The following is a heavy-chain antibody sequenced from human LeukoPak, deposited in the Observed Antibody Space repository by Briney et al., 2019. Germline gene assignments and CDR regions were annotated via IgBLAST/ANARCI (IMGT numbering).Heavy chain of an antibody. CDR3: AKALGGDDIFDY. D-gene: IGHD2-21*01. Sequence: PGGSLRLSCAASGFTFSNYGMHWVRQAPGKGLEWVEVISYDGSNKYYADSVKGRFTISRDNSKNTLYLQMNSLRAEDTAVYYCAKALGGDDIFDYWGQGTLVTVSS. CDR1: GFTFSNYG. CDR2: ISYDGSNK. V-gene: IGHV3-30*18. J-gene: IGHJ4*02.